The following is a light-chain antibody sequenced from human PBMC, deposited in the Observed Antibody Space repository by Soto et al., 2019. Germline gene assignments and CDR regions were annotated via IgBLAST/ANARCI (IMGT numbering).Light chain of an antibody. CDR3: AAWDDSLNGLI. CDR1: SSNIGSHT. V-gene: IGLV1-44*01. Sequence: QSVLTQPPSASGTPGQRITISCSGSSSNIGSHTVNWHQQVPGTAPKLLIYSNNERPSGVPDRFSGSKSGTSASLAISGLQSGDEADYSFAAWDDSLNGLIFGGGKNLTVL. J-gene: IGLJ2*01. CDR2: SNN.